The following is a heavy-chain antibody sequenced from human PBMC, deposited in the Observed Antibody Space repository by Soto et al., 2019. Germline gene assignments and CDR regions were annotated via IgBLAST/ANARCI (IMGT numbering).Heavy chain of an antibody. Sequence: QVQLVQSGAEVKKPGASVKVSCKASGYTFTSYGISWVRQAPGQGVEWMGWISAYNGNTNYAQKLQGRVTMTTDTPTRTAYMELRSLKSDDTAVYYCARQGKYGDYVTYYYGMDVWGQGTTVTVSS. D-gene: IGHD4-17*01. CDR2: ISAYNGNT. CDR1: GYTFTSYG. J-gene: IGHJ6*02. V-gene: IGHV1-18*04. CDR3: ARQGKYGDYVTYYYGMDV.